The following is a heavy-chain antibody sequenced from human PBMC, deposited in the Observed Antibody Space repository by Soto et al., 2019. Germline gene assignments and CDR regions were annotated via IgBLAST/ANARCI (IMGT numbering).Heavy chain of an antibody. D-gene: IGHD3-16*01. CDR3: AKEMGYCFDY. CDR2: ISGRDLST. Sequence: EVQLLESGGGLVQPGGSLRLSCAASGFTFGTYAMSWVRQAPGRGLEWVSGISGRDLSTYYADSVKGRFTISRDNSKSTLYLQMNSLRAEDTAVYYCAKEMGYCFDYWCQGALFTVSS. V-gene: IGHV3-23*01. CDR1: GFTFGTYA. J-gene: IGHJ4*02.